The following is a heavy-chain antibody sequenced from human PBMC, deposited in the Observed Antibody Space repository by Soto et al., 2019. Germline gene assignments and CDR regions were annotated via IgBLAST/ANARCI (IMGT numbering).Heavy chain of an antibody. CDR1: GGSFSDYI. V-gene: IGHV4-34*01. D-gene: IGHD3-22*01. Sequence: PSETLSLTCDFYGGSFSDYIWTLIRQTPGKGLQWIGQINHSGSANYNPSLKSRVTISVHTSSSQFSLELSSVTAADTAVYYCARVDVYYYDSSGLFDVWGQGTTVTVSS. CDR2: INHSGSA. J-gene: IGHJ6*02. CDR3: ARVDVYYYDSSGLFDV.